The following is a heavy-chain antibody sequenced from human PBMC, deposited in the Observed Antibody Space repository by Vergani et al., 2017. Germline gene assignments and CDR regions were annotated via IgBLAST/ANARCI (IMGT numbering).Heavy chain of an antibody. CDR2: ITGSGGST. V-gene: IGHV3-23*01. Sequence: EVQLLESGGGLVQPGGSLRLSCAASGFTLSTYAMTWVRQAPGRGLEWVSAITGSGGSTYYADSVKGRVTISRYNSTNTLYLQMNSLRAAATAVYYCAKAYSSDWYYVDYWGQGTRVTVSS. CDR1: GFTLSTYA. J-gene: IGHJ4*02. CDR3: AKAYSSDWYYVDY. D-gene: IGHD6-19*01.